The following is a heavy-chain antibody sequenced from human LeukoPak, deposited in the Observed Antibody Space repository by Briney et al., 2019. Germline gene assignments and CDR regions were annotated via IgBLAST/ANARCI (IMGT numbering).Heavy chain of an antibody. CDR3: ARGRDSSGWYMGDY. V-gene: IGHV5-51*01. Sequence: GESLKISCKGSGYSFTSYWIGWVRQMPGKGLEWMGIIYPADSNSRYSPSFQGQVTVSADKSISTAYLQWSSLKASDTAMYYCARGRDSSGWYMGDYWGQGTLVTVSS. CDR2: IYPADSNS. CDR1: GYSFTSYW. J-gene: IGHJ4*02. D-gene: IGHD6-19*01.